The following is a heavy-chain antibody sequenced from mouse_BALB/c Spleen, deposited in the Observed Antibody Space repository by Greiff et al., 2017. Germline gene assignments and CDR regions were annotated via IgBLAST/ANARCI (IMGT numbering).Heavy chain of an antibody. CDR1: GFSLTSYG. D-gene: IGHD4-1*01. CDR3: ARGVGRAMDY. V-gene: IGHV2-9*02. CDR2: IWAGGST. J-gene: IGHJ4*01. Sequence: VMLVESGPGLVAPSQSLSITCTVSGFSLTSYGVHWVRQPPGKGLEWLGVIWAGGSTNYNSALMSRLSISKDNSKSQVFLQMNSLQTDETAMYYCARGVGRAMDYWGQGTSVTVSS.